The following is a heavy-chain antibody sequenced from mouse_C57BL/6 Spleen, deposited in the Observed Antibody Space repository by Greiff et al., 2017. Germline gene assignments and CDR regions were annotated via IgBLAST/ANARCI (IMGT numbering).Heavy chain of an antibody. CDR2: IDPETGGT. J-gene: IGHJ3*01. D-gene: IGHD2-3*01. Sequence: QVQLKQSGAELVRPGASVTLSCKASGYTFTDYEMHWVKQTPVHGLEWIGAIDPETGGTAYNQKFKGKAILTADKSSSTAYMELRSLTSEDSAVYYCTDYDGYSLWFAYWGQGTLVTVSA. V-gene: IGHV1-15*01. CDR1: GYTFTDYE. CDR3: TDYDGYSLWFAY.